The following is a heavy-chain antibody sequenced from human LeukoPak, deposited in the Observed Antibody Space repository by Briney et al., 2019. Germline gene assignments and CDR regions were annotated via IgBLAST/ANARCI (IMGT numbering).Heavy chain of an antibody. Sequence: GASVKVSCKASGYTFTSYGISWVRQAPGQGLEWMGWISAYNGNTNYAQKLQGRVTMTTDTSTSTAYMELRSLRSDDTAVYYCARLLVTTVAVRGVIGCYMDVWGKGTTVTISS. J-gene: IGHJ6*03. D-gene: IGHD3-10*01. V-gene: IGHV1-18*01. CDR3: ARLLVTTVAVRGVIGCYMDV. CDR2: ISAYNGNT. CDR1: GYTFTSYG.